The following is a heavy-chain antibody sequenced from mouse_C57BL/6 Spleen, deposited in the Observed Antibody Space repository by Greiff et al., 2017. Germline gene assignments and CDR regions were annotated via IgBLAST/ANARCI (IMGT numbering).Heavy chain of an antibody. V-gene: IGHV5-4*01. J-gene: IGHJ4*01. CDR1: GFTFSSYA. Sequence: EVQRVESGGGLVKPGGSLKLSCAASGFTFSSYAMSWVRQTPEKRLEWVATISDGGSYTYYPDNVKGRFTISRDNAKNNLYLQRSHLKSEDTAMYYCARDGYAMDGWGQGTSVTVSS. CDR2: ISDGGSYT. CDR3: ARDGYAMDG.